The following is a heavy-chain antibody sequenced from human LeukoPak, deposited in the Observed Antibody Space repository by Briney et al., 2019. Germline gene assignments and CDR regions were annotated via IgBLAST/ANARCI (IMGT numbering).Heavy chain of an antibody. Sequence: ASVKVSCKASGYTFTSYGISWVRQAPGQGLEWVGWVSAYNGNTNYAQKLQGRVTMTTDTSTSTAYMELRSLRSDDTAVYYCARARSGYCTNGVCYTAHEAYNWFDPWGQGTLVTVSS. CDR2: VSAYNGNT. CDR1: GYTFTSYG. V-gene: IGHV1-18*01. CDR3: ARARSGYCTNGVCYTAHEAYNWFDP. J-gene: IGHJ5*02. D-gene: IGHD2-8*01.